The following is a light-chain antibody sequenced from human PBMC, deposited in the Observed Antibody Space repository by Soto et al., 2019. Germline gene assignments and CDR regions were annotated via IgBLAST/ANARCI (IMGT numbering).Light chain of an antibody. V-gene: IGLV2-8*01. CDR3: SSYAGSNNLGV. Sequence: QSVLTQPPSASGSRGQSVTISCTGTSSDVGGYNYVSWYQQHPGKAPKLMIYEVSKRPSGVPDRFSGPKSGNTASLTVSGLQPEDEADYYCSSYAGSNNLGVFGGGTKLTVL. CDR1: SSDVGGYNY. CDR2: EVS. J-gene: IGLJ3*02.